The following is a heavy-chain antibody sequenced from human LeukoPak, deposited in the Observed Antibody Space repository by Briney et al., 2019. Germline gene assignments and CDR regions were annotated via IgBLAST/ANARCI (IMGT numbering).Heavy chain of an antibody. D-gene: IGHD6-13*01. CDR3: ARRDSYIAAAMQFDP. Sequence: ETLSLTCAVSGYSINSAYYWGWIRQPPGKGLEWIGTISHSGSTYYNPSLKSRVTISIDTSKNQFSLKLNSVTAADTAVYYCARRDSYIAAAMQFDPWGQGTLVTVSS. V-gene: IGHV4-38-2*01. CDR1: GYSINSAYY. CDR2: ISHSGST. J-gene: IGHJ5*02.